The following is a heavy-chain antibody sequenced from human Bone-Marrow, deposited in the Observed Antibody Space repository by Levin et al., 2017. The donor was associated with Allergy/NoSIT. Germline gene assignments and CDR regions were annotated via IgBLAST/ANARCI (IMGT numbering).Heavy chain of an antibody. CDR3: ARGYYGSGSYSVYYYYYMDV. J-gene: IGHJ6*03. Sequence: SETLSLTCAVYGGSFSGYYWSWIRQPPGKGLEWIGEINHSGSTNYNPSLKSRVTISVDTSKNQFSLKLSSVTAADTAVYYCARGYYGSGSYSVYYYYYMDVWGKGTTVTVSS. D-gene: IGHD3-10*01. CDR2: INHSGST. CDR1: GGSFSGYY. V-gene: IGHV4-34*01.